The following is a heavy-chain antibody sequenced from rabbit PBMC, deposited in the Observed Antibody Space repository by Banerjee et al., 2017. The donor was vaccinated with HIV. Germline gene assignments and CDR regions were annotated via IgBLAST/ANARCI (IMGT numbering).Heavy chain of an antibody. J-gene: IGHJ4*01. CDR2: IYAGSGSA. V-gene: IGHV1S40*01. D-gene: IGHD6-1*01. Sequence: QSLEESGGDLVKPGASLTLTCTASGFSFSSSYYMCWVRQAPGKGLEWIGIIYAGSGSAYYASWVNGRFTISSDNAQNTVDLQMNSLTAADTATYFCARGVNAYTASYYFNLWGQGTLVTVS. CDR1: GFSFSSSYY. CDR3: ARGVNAYTASYYFNL.